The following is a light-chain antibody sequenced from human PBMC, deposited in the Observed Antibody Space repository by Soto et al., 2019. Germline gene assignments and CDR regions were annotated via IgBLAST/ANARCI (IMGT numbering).Light chain of an antibody. Sequence: DIQMTQSPSTLSASVGDRVTITCRASQSFSTWLAWYQQKPGKAPKLLIYKASSLEGGVPSRFGGSGSGTLFNITISSLHPDDFATYYCQQYNPYPLTFGGGTTVDIK. CDR3: QQYNPYPLT. V-gene: IGKV1-5*03. J-gene: IGKJ4*01. CDR2: KAS. CDR1: QSFSTW.